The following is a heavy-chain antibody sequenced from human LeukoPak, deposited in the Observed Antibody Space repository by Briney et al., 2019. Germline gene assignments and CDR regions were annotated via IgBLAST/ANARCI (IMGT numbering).Heavy chain of an antibody. V-gene: IGHV3-7*05. D-gene: IGHD5-12*01. CDR2: IRQDGREK. J-gene: IGHJ4*02. CDR3: ARTPDIAQFDY. Sequence: GGSLRLSCVASGFSFSSYWMSWVRQAPGRGPEWVASIRQDGREKYYVDSVKDRFTISRDNAKNSLYLQMNSLRAEDTAVYYCARTPDIAQFDYWDQETLVTVSS. CDR1: GFSFSSYW.